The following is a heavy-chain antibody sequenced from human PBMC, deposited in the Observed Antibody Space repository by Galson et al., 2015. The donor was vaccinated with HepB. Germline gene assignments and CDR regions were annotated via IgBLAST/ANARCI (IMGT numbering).Heavy chain of an antibody. CDR1: GGTFSSYA. D-gene: IGHD2-2*01. CDR3: ARGGAIKCSSTSCYVVKGSGYTYYYYMDV. J-gene: IGHJ6*03. CDR2: IIPIFGTA. Sequence: SVKVSCKASGGTFSSYAISWVRQAPGQGLEWMGGIIPIFGTANYAQKFQGRVTITADESTSTAYVELSSLRSEDTAVYYCARGGAIKCSSTSCYVVKGSGYTYYYYMDVGGKGTTVTVSS. V-gene: IGHV1-69*13.